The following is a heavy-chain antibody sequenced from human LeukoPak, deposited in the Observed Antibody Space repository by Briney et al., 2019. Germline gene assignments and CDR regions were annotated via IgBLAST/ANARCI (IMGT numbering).Heavy chain of an antibody. D-gene: IGHD6-6*01. CDR3: ATIAASDAEYFQY. CDR1: GYTFTYYY. V-gene: IGHV1-46*01. J-gene: IGHJ1*01. CDR2: INPSSGST. Sequence: GASVNGSCKASGYTFTYYYMHWVRQAPGQGLEWMGIINPSSGSTSYAQKFQGRVTMTRDTSTSTVYMDVSSLRSDDTAVYYCATIAASDAEYFQYWGQGTLVTVSS.